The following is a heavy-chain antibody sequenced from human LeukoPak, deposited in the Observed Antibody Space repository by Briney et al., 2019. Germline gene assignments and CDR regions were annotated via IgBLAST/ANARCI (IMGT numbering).Heavy chain of an antibody. CDR2: ISSSGSTI. CDR3: ARETYGSPGAPAAFDI. D-gene: IGHD3-10*01. J-gene: IGHJ3*02. CDR1: GFTFSSYE. Sequence: GGSLRLSCAASGFTFSSYEMNWVRQAPGKGLEWVSYISSSGSTIYYADSVKGRFTISRDDAKNSLYLQMNSLRAEDTAVYYCARETYGSPGAPAAFDIWGQGAMVTVSS. V-gene: IGHV3-48*03.